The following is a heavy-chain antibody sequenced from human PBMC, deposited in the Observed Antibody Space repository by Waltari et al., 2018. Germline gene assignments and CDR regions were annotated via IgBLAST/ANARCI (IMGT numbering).Heavy chain of an antibody. Sequence: EVQRVESGGGLVQPGGSLRLSCYAPGFSFRSYAMNWVRQAPGQGLGWVSGISASGETTHYADSVRGRFTISRDNSKNSLDLQMNDLRAEDTALYYCAKDPIGGVDIWGQGTRVNVSS. CDR3: AKDPIGGVDI. CDR2: ISASGETT. CDR1: GFSFRSYA. D-gene: IGHD3-16*01. V-gene: IGHV3-23*04. J-gene: IGHJ3*02.